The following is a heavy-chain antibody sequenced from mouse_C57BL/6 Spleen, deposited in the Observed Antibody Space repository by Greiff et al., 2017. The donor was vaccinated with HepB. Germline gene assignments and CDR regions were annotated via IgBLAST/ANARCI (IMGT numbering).Heavy chain of an antibody. CDR3: ARGVRYGSLYAMDY. CDR1: GYTFTSYW. J-gene: IGHJ4*01. V-gene: IGHV1-55*01. D-gene: IGHD1-1*01. CDR2: IYPGSGST. Sequence: QVQLQQPGAALVKPGASVKMSCKASGYTFTSYWITWVKQRPGQGLEWIGDIYPGSGSTNYNEKFKSKATLTVDTSSSTAYMQLSSLTSEDSAVYYCARGVRYGSLYAMDYWGQGTSVTVSS.